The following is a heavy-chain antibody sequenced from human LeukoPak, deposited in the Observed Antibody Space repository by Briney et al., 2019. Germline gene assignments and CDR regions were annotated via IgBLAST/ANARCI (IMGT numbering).Heavy chain of an antibody. Sequence: GKSLRLSCAASGFTFNSYAMHWVHQAPGKGLEWVAVISFDGTDEYYADSVKGRFTISRDNSKNTLSLHMNSLRPEDTAVYYCARQQMVLRWFDPWGQGTLVTVS. CDR1: GFTFNSYA. CDR2: ISFDGTDE. V-gene: IGHV3-30*14. CDR3: ARQQMVLRWFDP. J-gene: IGHJ5*02. D-gene: IGHD6-13*01.